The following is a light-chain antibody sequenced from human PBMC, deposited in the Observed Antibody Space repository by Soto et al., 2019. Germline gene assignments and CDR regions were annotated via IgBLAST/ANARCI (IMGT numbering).Light chain of an antibody. CDR1: QSVSSSY. Sequence: EIVLTQSPGTLSLSPGERATLSCRASQSVSSSYLAWYQQKPGQAPRLLIYAASSRATGIPDRFSGRGSGTDFTLTISRLEPEDFAVYYCQHYGSSPYTFGQGTKLEIK. CDR3: QHYGSSPYT. J-gene: IGKJ2*01. CDR2: AAS. V-gene: IGKV3-20*01.